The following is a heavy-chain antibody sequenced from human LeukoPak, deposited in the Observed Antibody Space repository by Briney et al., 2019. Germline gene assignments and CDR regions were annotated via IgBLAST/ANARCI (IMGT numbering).Heavy chain of an antibody. CDR3: ASSGIFGVVNCY. CDR1: GFTFSSYS. CDR2: ISSSSSYI. V-gene: IGHV3-21*01. J-gene: IGHJ4*02. Sequence: PGGSLRLSCAASGFTFSSYSMNWVRQAPGKGLEWVSSISSSSSYIYYADSVKGRFTISRDNAKNSLYLQMNSLRAEDTAVYYCASSGIFGVVNCYWGQGTLATVSS. D-gene: IGHD3-3*01.